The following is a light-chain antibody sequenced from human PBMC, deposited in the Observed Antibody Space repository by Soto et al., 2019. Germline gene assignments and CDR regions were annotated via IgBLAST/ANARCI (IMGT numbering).Light chain of an antibody. V-gene: IGLV2-8*01. CDR3: SSYAGSNNLKV. CDR1: SSDVGGYNY. CDR2: EVT. Sequence: QSVLTQPPSASGSPGQSVTISCTGTSSDVGGYNYVSWYQQHPGKAPKLMIYEVTKRPSGLPDRFSGSKSGNTASLTVSGLQAEDEADYYCSSYAGSNNLKVFGTGTKVTVL. J-gene: IGLJ1*01.